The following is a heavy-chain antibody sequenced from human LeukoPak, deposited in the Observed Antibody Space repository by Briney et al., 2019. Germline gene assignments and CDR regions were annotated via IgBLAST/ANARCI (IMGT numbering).Heavy chain of an antibody. V-gene: IGHV3-30*04. CDR2: ISYDGSNK. CDR3: ARGGRGPGDYFDL. J-gene: IGHJ2*01. CDR1: GFTFSSYT. Sequence: PGGSLRLSCAASGFTFSSYTMHWVRQAPGKGLEWVAVISYDGSNKYYAGSVKGRFTISRDNSKNMLYLQMNSLRAEDTAVYYCARGGRGPGDYFDLWGRGTLVTVSS. D-gene: IGHD2-15*01.